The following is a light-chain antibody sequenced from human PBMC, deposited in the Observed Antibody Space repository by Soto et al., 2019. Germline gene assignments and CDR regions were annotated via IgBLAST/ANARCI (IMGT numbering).Light chain of an antibody. J-gene: IGKJ3*01. V-gene: IGKV3D-15*01. CDR3: QQYGIV. CDR2: GAS. CDR1: QSVYNN. Sequence: EIVMTQSPATLSVSPGERATLSCRASQSVYNNLAWYQQKPGQAPRLLIYGASTRATGTPDRFSGSGSGTHFTLTISRLEPEDFAVYYCQQYGIVFGPGTKVDIK.